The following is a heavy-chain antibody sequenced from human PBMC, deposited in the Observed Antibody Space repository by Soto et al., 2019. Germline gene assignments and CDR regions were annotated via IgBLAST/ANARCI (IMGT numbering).Heavy chain of an antibody. Sequence: PSETLSLTCAVSGGSISSGGYSWSWIRQPPGKGMEWIGYIYHSGSTNYNPSIKSRVNISVDRTKNQYTLKLSSVTAADTAVYYCAFGYCSSTSCYIWDNWFDPWGQGTLVTVSS. CDR1: GGSISSGGYS. V-gene: IGHV4-30-2*02. D-gene: IGHD2-2*02. CDR2: IYHSGST. CDR3: AFGYCSSTSCYIWDNWFDP. J-gene: IGHJ5*02.